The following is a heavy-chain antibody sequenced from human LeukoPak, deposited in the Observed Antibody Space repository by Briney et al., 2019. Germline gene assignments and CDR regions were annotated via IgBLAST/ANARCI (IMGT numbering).Heavy chain of an antibody. J-gene: IGHJ6*02. V-gene: IGHV3-33*01. CDR1: GFSFSSYG. Sequence: GGSLRLSCAASGFSFSSYGMHWVRQAPGKGVEWVAVIWYDGNDKYYADSVKGRFTISRDNSKNTLYLQMNSLRAEDTAMYYCARPSYCSGGSCYGMDVWGQGTTVTVSS. CDR3: ARPSYCSGGSCYGMDV. CDR2: IWYDGNDK. D-gene: IGHD2-15*01.